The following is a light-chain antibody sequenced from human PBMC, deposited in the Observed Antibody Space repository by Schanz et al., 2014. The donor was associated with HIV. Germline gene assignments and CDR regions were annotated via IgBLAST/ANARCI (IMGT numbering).Light chain of an antibody. CDR3: QQYGSSPT. CDR1: QSISTH. CDR2: GAS. Sequence: EIVLTQSPGTLSLSPGEVGTLSCRASQSISTHLAWYQQKPGQAPRLLIYGASSRATGIPDRFSGSGSGTDFTLTITRLEPEDFAVYYCQQYGSSPTFGGGTKVEIK. V-gene: IGKV3-20*01. J-gene: IGKJ4*01.